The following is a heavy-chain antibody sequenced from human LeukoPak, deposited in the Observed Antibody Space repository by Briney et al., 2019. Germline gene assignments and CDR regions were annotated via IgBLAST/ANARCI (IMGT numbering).Heavy chain of an antibody. V-gene: IGHV3-7*01. D-gene: IGHD3-10*01. CDR2: IKQDGSGK. J-gene: IGHJ2*01. Sequence: GGSLRLSCAASGFTFSSYWMSWVRQAPGKGLEWVANIKQDGSGKYYVDSVKGRFTISRDNSKNTLCLQMNSLRAEDTAVYYCAKDSAYWYFDLWGRGTLVTVSS. CDR1: GFTFSSYW. CDR3: AKDSAYWYFDL.